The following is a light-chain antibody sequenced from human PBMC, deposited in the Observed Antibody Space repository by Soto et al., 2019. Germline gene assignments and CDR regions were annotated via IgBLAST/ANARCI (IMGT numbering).Light chain of an antibody. CDR2: GAS. V-gene: IGKV3-20*01. CDR3: QQYGSSPRT. J-gene: IGKJ1*01. CDR1: ENVRTF. Sequence: EVVLAQSPATLSLSPGERATLSCRASENVRTFVDWYQQKPGQAPRLLIFGASTRAAGFPDRFSGSGSGTDFTLTISRLEPEDFAVYYCQQYGSSPRTFGQGTKVDIK.